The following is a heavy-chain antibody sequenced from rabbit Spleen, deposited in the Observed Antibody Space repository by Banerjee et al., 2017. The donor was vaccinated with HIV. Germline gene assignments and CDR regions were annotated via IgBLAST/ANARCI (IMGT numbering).Heavy chain of an antibody. V-gene: IGHV1S45*01. D-gene: IGHD8-1*01. CDR2: IYAGSSDST. CDR3: ARDAGTSFSTYGMDL. CDR1: GFSFSSSYW. J-gene: IGHJ6*01. Sequence: QEQLEESGGDLVKPEGSLTLTCTASGFSFSSSYWICWVRQAPGKGLEWIACIYAGSSDSTYYASWAKGRFTISSHDAQNTLYLQLNSLTAADTATYFCARDAGTSFSTYGMDLWGQGPWSPS.